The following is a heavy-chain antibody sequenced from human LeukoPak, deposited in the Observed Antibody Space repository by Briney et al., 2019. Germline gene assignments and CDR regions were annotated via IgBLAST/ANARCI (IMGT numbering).Heavy chain of an antibody. D-gene: IGHD6-19*01. CDR2: FYSGGST. J-gene: IGHJ5*02. V-gene: IGHV3-53*01. Sequence: GGSLRLSCAASGFTVSTNYMSWVRQAPGKGLEWVSGFYSGGSTYYADSVKGRFTISRDNAKNTLYLQMNSLRAEDTAVYYCARGADTGYSSDSWGQGTLVTVSS. CDR3: ARGADTGYSSDS. CDR1: GFTVSTNY.